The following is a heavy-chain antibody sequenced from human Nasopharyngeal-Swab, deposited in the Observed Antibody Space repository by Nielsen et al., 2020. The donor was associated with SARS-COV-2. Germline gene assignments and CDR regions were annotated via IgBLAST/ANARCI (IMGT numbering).Heavy chain of an antibody. D-gene: IGHD2-2*01. CDR2: ISAYNGNT. CDR1: GYTFTSYG. Sequence: ASVKVSCKASGYTFTSYGISWVRQAPGQGLEWMGWISAYNGNTNYAQKLQGRVTMTTDTSTSTAYMELRSLRSDDTAVYYCARDAIGYCSSTSRFLYNWFDPWGQGTLVTVSS. J-gene: IGHJ5*02. V-gene: IGHV1-18*01. CDR3: ARDAIGYCSSTSRFLYNWFDP.